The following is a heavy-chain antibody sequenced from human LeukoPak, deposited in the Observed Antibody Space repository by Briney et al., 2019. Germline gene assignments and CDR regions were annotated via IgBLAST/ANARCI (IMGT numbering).Heavy chain of an antibody. CDR3: TLEYNNSGFDF. Sequence: SLRLSCDGSGFNFGAYAIFWGRPARGKGLGWVAAIRYDGTKTYYVDSVKGRFTVSRDNSRNTATLEMASLTLADTGTYYCTLEYNNSGFDFWGQGTLVTVSP. CDR1: GFNFGAYA. CDR2: IRYDGTKT. D-gene: IGHD1-1*01. J-gene: IGHJ4*02. V-gene: IGHV3-30*03.